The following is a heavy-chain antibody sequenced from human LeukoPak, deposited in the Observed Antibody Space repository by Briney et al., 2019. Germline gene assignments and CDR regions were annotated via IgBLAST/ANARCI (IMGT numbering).Heavy chain of an antibody. CDR2: ISAYNGNT. CDR1: GYTFTSYG. J-gene: IGHJ4*02. Sequence: ASVKVSCKASGYTFTSYGISWVRQAPGQGLEWMGWISAYNGNTNYAQKLQGRVTMTTDTSTSTAYMELRSLRSDDTAVYYCARGGIGYSGSSSCKSLGYFFDYWGQGTLVTVSS. D-gene: IGHD1-26*01. CDR3: ARGGIGYSGSSSCKSLGYFFDY. V-gene: IGHV1-18*01.